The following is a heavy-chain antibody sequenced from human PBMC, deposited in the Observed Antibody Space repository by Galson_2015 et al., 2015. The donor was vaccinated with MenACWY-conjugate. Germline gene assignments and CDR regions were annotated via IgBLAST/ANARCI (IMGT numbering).Heavy chain of an antibody. CDR3: AQGAGSRWFDP. D-gene: IGHD3-10*01. Sequence: SPRLSCAASGITFSSYAMSWVRQAPGKGLEWVSSISTTGGTTYYADSVKGRFTISRDNSKNTLYLQMNSLRAGDTAVYYCAQGAGSRWFDPWGQGTLVIVSS. CDR2: ISTTGGTT. J-gene: IGHJ5*02. V-gene: IGHV3-23*01. CDR1: GITFSSYA.